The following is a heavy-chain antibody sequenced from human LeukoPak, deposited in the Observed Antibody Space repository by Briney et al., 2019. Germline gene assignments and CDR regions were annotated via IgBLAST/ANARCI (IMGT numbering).Heavy chain of an antibody. V-gene: IGHV4-61*02. CDR2: IYTSGST. J-gene: IGHJ6*02. Sequence: SETLSLTCTVSGGSISSGSYYWSWIRQPAGKGLEWIGRIYTSGSTNYNPSLKSRVTISVDTSKNQFSLKLSSVTAADTAVYYCARHLGYGDYYFYGMDVWGQGTTVTVSS. D-gene: IGHD4-17*01. CDR1: GGSISSGSYY. CDR3: ARHLGYGDYYFYGMDV.